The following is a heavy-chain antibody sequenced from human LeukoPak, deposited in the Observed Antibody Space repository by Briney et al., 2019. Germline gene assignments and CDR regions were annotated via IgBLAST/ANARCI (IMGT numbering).Heavy chain of an antibody. CDR2: IHYNGNA. Sequence: SETLSLTCTVSGGSSSNSNYYWRWIRQPPGKGLQRIGYIHYNGNAYYYPSLNNRVTISVDTPKNQFSLKLSSVTAADTAVYYCVRQTGGGWSSFDCWGGRTLVTVS. V-gene: IGHV4-39*01. CDR1: GGSSSNSNYY. J-gene: IGHJ4*02. CDR3: VRQTGGGWSSFDC. D-gene: IGHD6-19*01.